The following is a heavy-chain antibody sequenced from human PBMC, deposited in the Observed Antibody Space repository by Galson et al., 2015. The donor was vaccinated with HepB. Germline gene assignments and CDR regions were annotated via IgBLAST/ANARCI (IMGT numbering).Heavy chain of an antibody. CDR1: GYTFTSYA. J-gene: IGHJ2*01. V-gene: IGHV1-3*01. CDR3: AIGSGWDSSRTGYFDL. D-gene: IGHD3-22*01. Sequence: SVKVSCKASGYTFTSYAMHWVRQAPGQRLEWMGWINAGNGNTKYSQKFQGRVTITRDTSASTAYMELSSLRSEDTAVYYCAIGSGWDSSRTGYFDLWGRGTLVTVSS. CDR2: INAGNGNT.